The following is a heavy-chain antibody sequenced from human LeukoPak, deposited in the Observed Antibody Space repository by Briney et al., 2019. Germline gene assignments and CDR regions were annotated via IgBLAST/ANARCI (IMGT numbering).Heavy chain of an antibody. CDR3: ARDWDSSGPYYVDY. D-gene: IGHD6-19*01. J-gene: IGHJ4*02. CDR1: GFTFSSYS. V-gene: IGHV3-21*01. Sequence: GGSLRLSCAASGFTFSSYSMNWVRQAPGKGLEWVSSISSSSSYIYYADSVKGRFTISRDNAKNSLYLQMNSLRAEDTAVYYCARDWDSSGPYYVDYWGQGTLVTVSS. CDR2: ISSSSSYI.